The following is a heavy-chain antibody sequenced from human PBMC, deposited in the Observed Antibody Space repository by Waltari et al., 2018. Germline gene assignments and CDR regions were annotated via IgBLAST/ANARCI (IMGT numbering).Heavy chain of an antibody. CDR2: NNLGDIT. Sequence: QLQLQESGPGLVKPSETLSLSCDVYGVSLTDYYWSWIRQSPGKGLEWIGENNLGDITYYNPSLENRVTILLYKTKNQFSLRLDSVTAADTAVYYCVTGPRDKWVGRYSGEFFHHWGPGTLVTVSS. J-gene: IGHJ1*01. V-gene: IGHV4-34*10. CDR1: GVSLTDYY. CDR3: VTGPRDKWVGRYSGEFFHH. D-gene: IGHD3-9*01.